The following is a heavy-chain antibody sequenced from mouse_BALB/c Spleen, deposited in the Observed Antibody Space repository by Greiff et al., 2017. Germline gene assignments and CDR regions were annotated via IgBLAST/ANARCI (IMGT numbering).Heavy chain of an antibody. Sequence: QVQLQQSGAELVRPGASVKLSCKALGYTFTDYEMHWVKQTPVHGLEWIGAIHPGSGGTAYNQKFKSKATLTVDTSSSTAYMQLSSLTSEDSAVYYGTRKGDYYGLYYFDYWGQGTTLTVSS. CDR1: GYTFTDYE. D-gene: IGHD1-2*01. V-gene: IGHV1-15*01. J-gene: IGHJ2*01. CDR3: TRKGDYYGLYYFDY. CDR2: IHPGSGGT.